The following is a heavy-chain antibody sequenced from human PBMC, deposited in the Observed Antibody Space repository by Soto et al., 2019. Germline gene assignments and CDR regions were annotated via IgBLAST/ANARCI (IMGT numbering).Heavy chain of an antibody. V-gene: IGHV5-10-1*01. CDR3: ARLRCSGGSCYDYYYYGMDV. CDR2: IDPSDSYT. J-gene: IGHJ6*02. Sequence: GESLKISCKGSGYSFTSYWISWVRQMPVKGLEWMGRIDPSDSYTNYSPSFQGHVTISADKSISTAYLQWSSLKASDTAMYYCARLRCSGGSCYDYYYYGMDVWGQGTTVTVSS. CDR1: GYSFTSYW. D-gene: IGHD2-15*01.